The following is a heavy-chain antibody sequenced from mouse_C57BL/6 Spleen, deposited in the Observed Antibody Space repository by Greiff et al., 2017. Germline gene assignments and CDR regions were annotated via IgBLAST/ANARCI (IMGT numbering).Heavy chain of an antibody. CDR1: GFSLTSYG. J-gene: IGHJ4*01. Sequence: VKLVESGPGLAAPSQSLSITCTVSGFSLTSYGVSWVRQPPGKGLEWLGVIWGDGSTNYHSALISRLSISKDNAKSQVFLKLNSLQTDDTATYDCAKIDSNYVRAMGYWGQGTSVTVSS. D-gene: IGHD2-5*01. V-gene: IGHV2-3*01. CDR2: IWGDGST. CDR3: AKIDSNYVRAMGY.